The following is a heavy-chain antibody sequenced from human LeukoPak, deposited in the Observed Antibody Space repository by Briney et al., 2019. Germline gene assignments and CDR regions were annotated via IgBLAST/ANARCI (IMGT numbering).Heavy chain of an antibody. J-gene: IGHJ4*02. CDR3: ARDGAVAGMLDY. D-gene: IGHD6-19*01. V-gene: IGHV4-31*11. CDR1: GGSFSGYY. Sequence: SETLSLTCAVYGGSFSGYYWSWIRQHPGKGLEWIGYIYYSGSTYYNPSLKSRVTISVDTSKNQFSLKLSSVTAADTAVYYCARDGAVAGMLDYWGQGTLVTVSS. CDR2: IYYSGST.